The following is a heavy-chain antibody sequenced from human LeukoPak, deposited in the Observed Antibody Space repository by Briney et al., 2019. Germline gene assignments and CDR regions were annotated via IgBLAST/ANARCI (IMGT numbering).Heavy chain of an antibody. Sequence: GGSLRLSCAASGFTFSSYAMSWVRQAPGKGLEWVSAISGSGGSTYYADSVKGRFTIPRDNSKNTLYPQNNRPRAGDTARYYRAKAEMAWDHVEYWGQGNLGTGSS. CDR3: AKAEMAWDHVEY. CDR2: ISGSGGST. V-gene: IGHV3-23*01. J-gene: IGHJ4*02. D-gene: IGHD5-24*01. CDR1: GFTFSSYA.